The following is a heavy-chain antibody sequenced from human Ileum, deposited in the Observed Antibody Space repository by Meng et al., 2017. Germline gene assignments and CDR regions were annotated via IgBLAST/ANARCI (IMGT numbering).Heavy chain of an antibody. CDR3: VRGPARETHDFDY. J-gene: IGHJ4*02. D-gene: IGHD1-26*01. CDR1: GGSFNDYY. Sequence: RRNQREAGHVQTLETLSLPAAVFGGSFNDYYRSWGRQTPGKGLEWIGQIHHSGRTNYKSSLERRVTISVDTSKSQFSLKLTSVTAADTAMYYCVRGPARETHDFDYWGQGALVTVSS. CDR2: IHHSGRT. V-gene: IGHV4-34*01.